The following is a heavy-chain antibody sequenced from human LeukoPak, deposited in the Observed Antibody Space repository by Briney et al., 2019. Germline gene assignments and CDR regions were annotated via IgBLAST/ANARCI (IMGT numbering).Heavy chain of an antibody. V-gene: IGHV3-48*01. J-gene: IGHJ4*02. CDR2: INSSSSTI. CDR3: ARTAVVGGIYYFDY. CDR1: GFTFSSYS. Sequence: PGGSLRLSCAASGFTFSSYSMNWVRPAPGKGLEWVSYINSSSSTIYYTDSVKGRFTISRDNAKNSLFLQMNRLRAEDTAVYYCARTAVVGGIYYFDYWGQGTLVTVSS. D-gene: IGHD1-26*01.